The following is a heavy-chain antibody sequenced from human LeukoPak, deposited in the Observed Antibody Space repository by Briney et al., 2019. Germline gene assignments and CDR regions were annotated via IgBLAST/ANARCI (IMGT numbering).Heavy chain of an antibody. CDR2: IYYSGST. V-gene: IGHV4-59*01. Sequence: SETLSLTCTVSGGSISSYYWSWIRQPPGKGLEWIGYIYYSGSTNYNPFLKSRVTISVDTSKNQFSLKLSSVTAADTAVYYCARAHSSGRIIDYWGQGTLVTVSS. CDR1: GGSISSYY. D-gene: IGHD6-19*01. J-gene: IGHJ4*02. CDR3: ARAHSSGRIIDY.